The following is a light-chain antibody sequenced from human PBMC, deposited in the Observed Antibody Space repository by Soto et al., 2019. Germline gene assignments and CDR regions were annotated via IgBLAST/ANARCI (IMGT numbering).Light chain of an antibody. CDR1: QSVSSNN. V-gene: IGKV3-20*01. Sequence: EIVLTQSPGTLSLSPGERATLSCRASQSVSSNNLAWYQQRPGQAPRVVIYGASTRATGIPERFSGSGSGTDFTLTISRLEPEDFAVYYCQQYGRSPFTFGPGPKVDIK. J-gene: IGKJ3*01. CDR3: QQYGRSPFT. CDR2: GAS.